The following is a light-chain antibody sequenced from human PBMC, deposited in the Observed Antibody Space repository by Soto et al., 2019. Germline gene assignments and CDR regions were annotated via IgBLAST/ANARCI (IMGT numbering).Light chain of an antibody. CDR2: GAS. CDR3: QQYGTSSWT. Sequence: EIVLTQSPGTLSLSPGERATLSCRASQSVRSSYLAWYQQKPGQAPRLLIYGASTMATGIPDRFSGSGSGTDFTLTISRLEPEDFAVYYCQQYGTSSWTFGQGTKVEIK. CDR1: QSVRSSY. V-gene: IGKV3-20*01. J-gene: IGKJ1*01.